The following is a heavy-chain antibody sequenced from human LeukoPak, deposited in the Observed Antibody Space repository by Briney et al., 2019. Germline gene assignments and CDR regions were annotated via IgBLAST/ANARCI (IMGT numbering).Heavy chain of an antibody. Sequence: PGGSLRLSCAASGFTFCSSEMNWVRQAPGKGLEWVSYIGSTGTPIYYADSVQGRFTISRDNAKNSLYLQMNSLRAEDTGVYYCAKRGASISIWLYWGQGTLVTVSS. D-gene: IGHD5-12*01. CDR2: IGSTGTPI. CDR1: GFTFCSSE. J-gene: IGHJ4*02. CDR3: AKRGASISIWLY. V-gene: IGHV3-48*03.